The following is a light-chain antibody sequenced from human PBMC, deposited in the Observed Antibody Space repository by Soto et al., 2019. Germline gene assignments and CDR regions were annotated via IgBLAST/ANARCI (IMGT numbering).Light chain of an antibody. CDR3: QQYGSSLPYT. V-gene: IGKV3-20*01. CDR1: QSVDND. J-gene: IGKJ2*01. Sequence: IVMTQSAATLSVSPGDRATLSCRASQSVDNDLAWYQQKPGQAPRLLVYDASSRATGIPDRFSGSGSGTDFTLTISRLEPQDFAVYYCQQYGSSLPYTFGQGTKVDIK. CDR2: DAS.